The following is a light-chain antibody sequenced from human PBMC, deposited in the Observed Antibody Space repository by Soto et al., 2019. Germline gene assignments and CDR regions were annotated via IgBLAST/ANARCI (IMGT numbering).Light chain of an antibody. CDR2: DAS. Sequence: EIVLTQSPATLSLSPGERATLSCRASQSVSSYLAWYQQRPGQAPRLLIYDASNRATGIPARFSGSGSGTDFTLTISSLEPEEFAVYYCPQRSSWCTFGQGTKVEIK. J-gene: IGKJ1*01. CDR1: QSVSSY. CDR3: PQRSSWCT. V-gene: IGKV3-11*01.